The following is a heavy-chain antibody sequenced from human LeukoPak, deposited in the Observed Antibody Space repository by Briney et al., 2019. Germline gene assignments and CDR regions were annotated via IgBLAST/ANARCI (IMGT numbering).Heavy chain of an antibody. Sequence: PSETLSLTCTVSGYSISSGYYWGWIRQPPGKGLEWIGSIYHSGSTYYNPSLKSRVTISVDTSKNQFSLKLSSVTAADTAVYYCARDLYYDSSWSFDIWGQGTMVTVSS. J-gene: IGHJ3*02. CDR2: IYHSGST. CDR3: ARDLYYDSSWSFDI. V-gene: IGHV4-38-2*02. CDR1: GYSISSGYY. D-gene: IGHD3-22*01.